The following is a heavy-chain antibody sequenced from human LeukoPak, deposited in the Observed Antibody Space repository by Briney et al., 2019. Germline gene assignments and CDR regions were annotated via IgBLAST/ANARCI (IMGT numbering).Heavy chain of an antibody. V-gene: IGHV3-48*03. J-gene: IGHJ4*02. D-gene: IGHD3-22*01. Sequence: GGSLRLSCAASGFTFSSYEMNWVRQAPGKGLEWVSYISSSGSTIYYADSVKGRFTISRDNSKNTLYLQMNSLRAEDTAVYYCAKEKNFGGYYNYWGQGTLVTVSS. CDR2: ISSSGSTI. CDR1: GFTFSSYE. CDR3: AKEKNFGGYYNY.